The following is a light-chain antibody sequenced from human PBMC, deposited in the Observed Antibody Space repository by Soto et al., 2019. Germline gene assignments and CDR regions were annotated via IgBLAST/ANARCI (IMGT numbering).Light chain of an antibody. CDR1: PAINIY. CDR2: EAS. V-gene: IGKV1-33*01. CDR3: QQYDNLPVT. J-gene: IGKJ3*01. Sequence: DLPMTQSPSSLSASVGDRVTITCQASPAINIYLNWYRQKLGKAPDLLIYEASNLQNGVPSRFTGGGSGTHFTLTINSLQPEDSGTYYCQQYDNLPVTFGPGTKLDI.